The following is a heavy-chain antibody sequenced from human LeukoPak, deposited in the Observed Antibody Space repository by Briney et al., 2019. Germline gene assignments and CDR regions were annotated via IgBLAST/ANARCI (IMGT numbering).Heavy chain of an antibody. CDR3: ARGGLRIAAAGTFDY. D-gene: IGHD6-13*01. V-gene: IGHV4-34*01. CDR1: GGSFSGYY. J-gene: IGHJ4*02. Sequence: PSETLSLTCAVYGGSFSGYYWSWIRQPPGKGLEWIGEINHCGSTNYNPSLKSRGTISVDTSKNQFSLKLSSVTAADTAVYYCARGGLRIAAAGTFDYWGQGTLVTVSS. CDR2: INHCGST.